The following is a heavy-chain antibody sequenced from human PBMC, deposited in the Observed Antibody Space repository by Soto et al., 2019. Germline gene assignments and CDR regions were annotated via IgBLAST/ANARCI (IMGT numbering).Heavy chain of an antibody. D-gene: IGHD1-26*01. CDR1: GFSFSIYE. J-gene: IGHJ4*02. CDR3: ARGLSGRKSFFDS. CDR2: ISFDGNDK. V-gene: IGHV3-30*03. Sequence: GSLRLSCAASGFSFSIYEMQWVRQAPGKGLEWVAGISFDGNDKFYADSVKGRLTISRDNSKNTLYLQMNSLRAEDTAVYYCARGLSGRKSFFDSWGQGTLVTVSS.